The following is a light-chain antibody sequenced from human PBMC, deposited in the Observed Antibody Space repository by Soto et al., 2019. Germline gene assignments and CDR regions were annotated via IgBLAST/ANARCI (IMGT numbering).Light chain of an antibody. Sequence: DDQITQTPPSLSASVVDRVTISCRTSQDIQHYLGWFQQKPGEAPKRLIYAASNLHPGVPSRFSGSGSGTEFTLSIISLQPDDYATYYCQQYSTYSTFGHGTRLEI. CDR3: QQYSTYST. CDR2: AAS. CDR1: QDIQHY. J-gene: IGKJ5*01. V-gene: IGKV1-17*01.